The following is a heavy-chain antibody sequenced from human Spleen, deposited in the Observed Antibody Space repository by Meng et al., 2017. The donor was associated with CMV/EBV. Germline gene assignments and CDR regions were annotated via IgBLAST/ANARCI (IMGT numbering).Heavy chain of an antibody. J-gene: IGHJ6*02. CDR3: AKSASYFNYFYYGMDV. D-gene: IGHD3-10*01. CDR2: TWYDGSNE. CDR1: GFTFSSHG. Sequence: GGSLRLSCAASGFTFSSHGMHWVRQAPAKGLEWVALTWYDGSNEYYADSVKGRFTISRDNSRKTLYLHMNSLRVEDTALYYCAKSASYFNYFYYGMDVWGQGTTVTVS. V-gene: IGHV3-30*02.